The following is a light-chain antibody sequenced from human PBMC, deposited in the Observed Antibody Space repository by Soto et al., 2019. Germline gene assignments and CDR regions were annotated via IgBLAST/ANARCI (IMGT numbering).Light chain of an antibody. CDR2: ATS. CDR3: QQYGNSNSPRYS. V-gene: IGKV3-20*01. J-gene: IGKJ2*03. Sequence: EIVLTQSPGTLSLSPGERVTLSCRASQSVTSNYLAWYQQKPGQAPRLLIYATSSRATGIPDRFSGSGSGTDFTLTISRLEPEDFAVYYSQQYGNSNSPRYSFGQGTKLEIK. CDR1: QSVTSNY.